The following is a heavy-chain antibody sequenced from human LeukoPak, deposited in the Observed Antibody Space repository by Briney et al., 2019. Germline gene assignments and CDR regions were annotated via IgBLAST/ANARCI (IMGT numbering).Heavy chain of an antibody. CDR3: ARGRYCSSTSCYRDYYYYGMDV. CDR1: GYTFTSYD. J-gene: IGHJ6*02. D-gene: IGHD2-2*01. V-gene: IGHV1-8*01. Sequence: AASVKVSCKASGYTFTSYDINWVRQAPGQGLEWMGWMDPNSGNTGYAQKFQGRVTMTRNTSISTAYMELSSLRSEDTAVYYCARGRYCSSTSCYRDYYYYGMDVWGQGTTVTVSS. CDR2: MDPNSGNT.